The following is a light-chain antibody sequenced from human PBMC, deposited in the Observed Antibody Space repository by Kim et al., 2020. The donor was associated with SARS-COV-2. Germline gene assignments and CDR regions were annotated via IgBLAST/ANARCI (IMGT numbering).Light chain of an antibody. CDR1: QSVNRHY. CDR2: GAS. V-gene: IGKV3-20*01. Sequence: GERATLSCRGSQSVNRHYLAWYQQKPGQAPRLIIYGASSRATGIPDRFSGSGSGTDFTLTIGRLDPEDFAVYFCQHYGGSPPRVTFGPGTKVDIK. J-gene: IGKJ3*01. CDR3: QHYGGSPPRVT.